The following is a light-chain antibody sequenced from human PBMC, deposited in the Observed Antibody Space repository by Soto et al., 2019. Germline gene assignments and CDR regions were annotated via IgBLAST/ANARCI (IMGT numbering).Light chain of an antibody. V-gene: IGLV7-43*01. Sequence: QTVVTQEPSLTVSPGGTVTLTCASSTGAVTRGYYPNWFQQKPGQAPRALIYSTSNKYSWTPARFSGSLLAGKAALTLSGVQPEDEAKYYCLLYYGGQLGVFGGGTKLTVL. CDR3: LLYYGGQLGV. J-gene: IGLJ2*01. CDR2: STS. CDR1: TGAVTRGYY.